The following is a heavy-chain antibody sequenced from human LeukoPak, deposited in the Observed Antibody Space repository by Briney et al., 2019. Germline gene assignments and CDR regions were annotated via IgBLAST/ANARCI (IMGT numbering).Heavy chain of an antibody. V-gene: IGHV3-7*01. J-gene: IGHJ4*02. Sequence: GGSLRLSCAASGFTFKTYWMTWVRQTPEKGLEWVASIKGDRSEEYYVDSVKGRFSISRDNAQDSLYLQMNSLRAEDTAVYYCGRLGTTSRYRQIDYWGQGTLVTVSS. CDR2: IKGDRSEE. CDR1: GFTFKTYW. D-gene: IGHD1-1*01. CDR3: GRLGTTSRYRQIDY.